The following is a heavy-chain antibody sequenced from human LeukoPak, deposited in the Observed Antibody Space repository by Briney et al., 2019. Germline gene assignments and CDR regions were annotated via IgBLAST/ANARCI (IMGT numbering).Heavy chain of an antibody. CDR2: ISGSGGGT. CDR1: GFTFSSYA. J-gene: IGHJ1*01. CDR3: AKGPPYYYDSSGYYPKEYFQH. V-gene: IGHV3-23*01. D-gene: IGHD3-22*01. Sequence: GGSLRLSCAASGFTFSSYAMSWVRQAPGKGLEWVSAISGSGGGTYYADSVKGRFTISRDNSKNTLYLQMNSLRAEDTAVYYCAKGPPYYYDSSGYYPKEYFQHWGQGTLVTVSS.